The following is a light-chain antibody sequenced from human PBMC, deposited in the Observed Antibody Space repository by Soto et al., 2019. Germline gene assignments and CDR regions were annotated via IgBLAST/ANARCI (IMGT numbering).Light chain of an antibody. Sequence: IVLTQSPATGALSPGDRDTLSFRASQSINRYLAWYQQKPGQAPRLLIHGTSNRATGIPDRFSGSGSGTDFTLTFSRLEPEDFAVYYCQQYGRSPWTFGQGTKVDIK. CDR2: GTS. CDR3: QQYGRSPWT. J-gene: IGKJ1*01. V-gene: IGKV3-20*01. CDR1: QSINRY.